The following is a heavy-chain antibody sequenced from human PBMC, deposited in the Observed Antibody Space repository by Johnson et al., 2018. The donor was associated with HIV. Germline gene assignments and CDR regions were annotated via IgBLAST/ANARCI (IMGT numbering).Heavy chain of an antibody. V-gene: IGHV3-20*04. CDR2: INWNGGST. CDR1: GFTFSSYG. CDR3: ARVGSSGWLGRAFDI. D-gene: IGHD6-19*01. Sequence: MLLVESGGGVVQPGGSLRLSCAASGFTFSSYGMSWVRQAPGKGLEWVSGINWNGGSTGYADSVKGRFTISRDNAKNSLYLQMNSLRAEDTAVYYCARVGSSGWLGRAFDIWGQGTMVTVSS. J-gene: IGHJ3*02.